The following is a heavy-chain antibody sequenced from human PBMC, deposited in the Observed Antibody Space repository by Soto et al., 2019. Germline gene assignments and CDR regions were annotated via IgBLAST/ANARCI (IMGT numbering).Heavy chain of an antibody. CDR2: INPNSGDT. D-gene: IGHD2-15*01. Sequence: ASVKVSCKASGYIFTAYSMHWVRQAPGQGLEWLGWINPNSGDTIYAQKFQDRVTMTCDTSVSTAYLELSSLISDDTALYYCAREASAVVSLDYWGQGTLVTVSS. J-gene: IGHJ4*02. CDR1: GYIFTAYS. V-gene: IGHV1-2*02. CDR3: AREASAVVSLDY.